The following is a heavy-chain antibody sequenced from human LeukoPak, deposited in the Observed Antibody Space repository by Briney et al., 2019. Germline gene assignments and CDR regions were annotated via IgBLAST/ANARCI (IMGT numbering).Heavy chain of an antibody. J-gene: IGHJ4*02. V-gene: IGHV4-31*03. CDR1: GGSISSGGYY. CDR3: ARGGPVVSHFDY. CDR2: IYYSGST. D-gene: IGHD3-22*01. Sequence: SQTLSLTCTVSGGSISSGGYYWSWIRQHPGQGLEWIGYIYYSGSTYYNPSLKSRVTISVDTSKNQFSLKLSSVTAADTAVYYCARGGPVVSHFDYWGQGTLVTVSS.